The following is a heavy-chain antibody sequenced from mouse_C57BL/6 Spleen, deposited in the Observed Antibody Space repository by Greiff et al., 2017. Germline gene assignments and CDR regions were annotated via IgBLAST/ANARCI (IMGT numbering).Heavy chain of an antibody. V-gene: IGHV1-61*01. J-gene: IGHJ2*01. CDR2: IYPSDSET. D-gene: IGHD3-2*02. CDR1: GYTFTSYW. Sequence: QVHVKQPGAELVRPGSSVKLSCKASGYTFTSYWMDWVKQRPGQGLEWIGNIYPSDSETHYNQKFKDKATLTVDKSSSTAYMQLSSLTSEDSAVYYCARSGAQVFDYWGQGTTLTVSS. CDR3: ARSGAQVFDY.